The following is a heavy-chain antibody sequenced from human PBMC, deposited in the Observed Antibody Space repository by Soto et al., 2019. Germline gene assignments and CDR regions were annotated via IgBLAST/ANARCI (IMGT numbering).Heavy chain of an antibody. D-gene: IGHD5-12*01. J-gene: IGHJ4*02. Sequence: QVQLVESGGGVVQPGRSLRLSCAASGFTFSSYGMHWVRRAPGKGLEWVAVIWYDGSNKYYADSVKGRFTISRDNSKNTLYLQMNSLRAEDTAVYYCARDRIHSGYDTFPGYWGQGTLVTVSS. CDR1: GFTFSSYG. CDR3: ARDRIHSGYDTFPGY. CDR2: IWYDGSNK. V-gene: IGHV3-33*01.